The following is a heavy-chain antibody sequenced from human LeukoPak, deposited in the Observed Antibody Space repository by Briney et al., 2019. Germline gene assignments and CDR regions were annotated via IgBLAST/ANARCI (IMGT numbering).Heavy chain of an antibody. V-gene: IGHV5-51*01. Sequence: GESLKISCKVSGYSFTSYCIGWVRQMPGKGLEWMGIIYPGDSGPTYSPSFQGQVTISVDKSINTAYLQWSGLQASDTAMYYCGMSGDRVPLQDDVFDVWGQGTMVTVST. CDR1: GYSFTSYC. CDR3: GMSGDRVPLQDDVFDV. CDR2: IYPGDSGP. D-gene: IGHD1-26*01. J-gene: IGHJ3*01.